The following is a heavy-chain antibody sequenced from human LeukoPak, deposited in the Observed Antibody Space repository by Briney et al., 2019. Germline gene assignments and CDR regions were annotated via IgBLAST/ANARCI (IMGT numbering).Heavy chain of an antibody. D-gene: IGHD3-22*01. Sequence: ASVKVSCKASGYTFSSHGISWVRQAPGQGLEWMGWISAYNGNTNYAQKLQGRVTMTTDTSTSTAYMELRSLRSDDTAVYYCARANYYDSSGYSGYWGQGTLVTVSS. CDR2: ISAYNGNT. V-gene: IGHV1-18*01. CDR1: GYTFSSHG. J-gene: IGHJ4*02. CDR3: ARANYYDSSGYSGY.